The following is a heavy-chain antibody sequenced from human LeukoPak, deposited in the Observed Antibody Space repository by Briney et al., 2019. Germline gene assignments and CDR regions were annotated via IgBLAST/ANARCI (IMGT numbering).Heavy chain of an antibody. D-gene: IGHD3-3*01. CDR2: IYYSGST. J-gene: IGHJ4*02. CDR3: ARAPLTYYDFWSGDPVFYFDY. V-gene: IGHV4-59*01. CDR1: GGSIRSYY. Sequence: SETLSLTCTVSGGSIRSYYWSWIRQPPGKGLEWIGYIYYSGSTNYNPSLKGRVTISVDTSKNQFSLKLSSVTAADTAVYYCARAPLTYYDFWSGDPVFYFDYWGQGTLVTVSS.